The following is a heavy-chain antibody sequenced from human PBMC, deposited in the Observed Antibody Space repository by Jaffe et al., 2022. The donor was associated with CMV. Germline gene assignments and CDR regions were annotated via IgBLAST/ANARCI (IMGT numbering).Heavy chain of an antibody. Sequence: EVQLVESGGGLVQPGGSLRLSCSASGFTFSSYAMHWVRQAPGKGLEYVSAISSNGGSTYYADSVKGRFTISRDNSKNTLYLQMSSLRAEDTAVYYCVKGVLAYDSSGYYLSSKFGYFDYWGQGTLVTVSS. J-gene: IGHJ4*02. V-gene: IGHV3-64D*06. CDR1: GFTFSSYA. D-gene: IGHD3-22*01. CDR3: VKGVLAYDSSGYYLSSKFGYFDY. CDR2: ISSNGGST.